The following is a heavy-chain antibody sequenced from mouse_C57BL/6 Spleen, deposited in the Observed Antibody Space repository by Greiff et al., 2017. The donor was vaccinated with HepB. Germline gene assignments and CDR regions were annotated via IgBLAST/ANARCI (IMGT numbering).Heavy chain of an antibody. J-gene: IGHJ3*01. CDR2: IRLKSDNYAT. CDR3: TGGGATGAY. Sequence: EVKLEESGGGFVQPGGSMKLSCVASGFTFSNYWMNWVRQTPEKGLEWVAQIRLKSDNYATHYAEYVKGRITISRDEYKSSVYLQMNNLRAEDTGIYYCTGGGATGAYWGQGTLVTVSA. D-gene: IGHD6-1*01. CDR1: GFTFSNYW. V-gene: IGHV6-3*01.